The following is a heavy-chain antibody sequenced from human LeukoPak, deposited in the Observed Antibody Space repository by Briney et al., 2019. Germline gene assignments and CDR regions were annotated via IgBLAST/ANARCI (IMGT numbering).Heavy chain of an antibody. Sequence: GASVKVSCKASGYTFTSYYMHWVRQAPGQGLEWMGIINPSGGSTSYAQKFQGRVTMTRDMSTSTVYMELSSLRSEDTAVYYCARDLYLGSRKYSSSWYQTDYWGQGTLVTVSS. CDR1: GYTFTSYY. CDR2: INPSGGST. V-gene: IGHV1-46*01. D-gene: IGHD6-13*01. J-gene: IGHJ4*02. CDR3: ARDLYLGSRKYSSSWYQTDY.